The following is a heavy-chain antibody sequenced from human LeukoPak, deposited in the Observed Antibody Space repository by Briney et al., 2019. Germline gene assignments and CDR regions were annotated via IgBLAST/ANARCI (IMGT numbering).Heavy chain of an antibody. Sequence: ASVKVSCKASGGTFSSYAISWVRQAPGQGLEWMGGIIPIFGTANYAQKFQGRVTITADESTSTAYMELSSLRSEDTAVYYCARGPAYSSGWYGDYYYYMDVWGKGTTVTVSS. V-gene: IGHV1-69*13. CDR3: ARGPAYSSGWYGDYYYYMDV. J-gene: IGHJ6*03. D-gene: IGHD6-19*01. CDR1: GGTFSSYA. CDR2: IIPIFGTA.